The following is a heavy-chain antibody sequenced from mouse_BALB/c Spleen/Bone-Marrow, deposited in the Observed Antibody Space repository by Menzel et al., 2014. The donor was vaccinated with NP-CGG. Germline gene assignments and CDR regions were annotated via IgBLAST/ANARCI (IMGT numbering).Heavy chain of an antibody. CDR1: GFTFSDFY. CDR2: SRNKANDYTT. J-gene: IGHJ1*01. CDR3: ARDYYGSSYWYFDV. D-gene: IGHD1-1*01. Sequence: VNLVESGGGLVQPGGSLRLSCATSGFTFSDFYMEWVRQPPGKRLEWIAASRNKANDYTTEYSASVKGRFIASRDTSQSILYLQMNALRAEDTAIYYCARDYYGSSYWYFDVWGAGTTVTVSS. V-gene: IGHV7-1*02.